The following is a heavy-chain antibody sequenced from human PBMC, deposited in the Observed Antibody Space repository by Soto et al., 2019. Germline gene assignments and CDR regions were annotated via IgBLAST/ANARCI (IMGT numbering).Heavy chain of an antibody. CDR2: ISAYNGNT. V-gene: IGHV1-18*01. Sequence: ASVKVSCKASGYTFTSYGISWVRQAPGQGLEWMGWISAYNGNTNYAQRLQGRVTMTTDTSTSTLYMELRSLRSDDTAVYYCARDVRGHYYYYGMDVWGQGTTVTVSS. J-gene: IGHJ6*02. CDR1: GYTFTSYG. D-gene: IGHD5-12*01. CDR3: ARDVRGHYYYYGMDV.